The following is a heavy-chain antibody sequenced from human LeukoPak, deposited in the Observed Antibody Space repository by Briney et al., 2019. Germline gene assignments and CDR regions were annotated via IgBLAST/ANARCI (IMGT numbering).Heavy chain of an antibody. D-gene: IGHD1-26*01. V-gene: IGHV3-53*01. CDR1: GFTVSSDY. CDR2: IYSGGTT. J-gene: IGHJ1*01. CDR3: ARDERVGATNEYFQH. Sequence: GGSLRLSCAASGFTVSSDYMSWVRQAPGKGLEWVSVIYSGGTTFYADSVKGRFTISRDNSKNTLYLLMNSLRAEDTAVYYCARDERVGATNEYFQHWGQGTLVTVSS.